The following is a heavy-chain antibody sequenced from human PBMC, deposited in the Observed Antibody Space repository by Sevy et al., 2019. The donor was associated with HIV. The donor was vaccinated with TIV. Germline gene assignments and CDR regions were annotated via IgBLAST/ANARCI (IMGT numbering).Heavy chain of an antibody. Sequence: SETLSLTCTVSGGSISSYYWSWIRQPPGKGLEWIGYIYYSGSTNYNPSLKSRVTISVDTSKNQFSLKLSSVTAADTAVYYCARFDYSNYYFDYWGQGTLVTVSS. D-gene: IGHD4-4*01. CDR1: GGSISSYY. CDR3: ARFDYSNYYFDY. J-gene: IGHJ4*02. CDR2: IYYSGST. V-gene: IGHV4-59*12.